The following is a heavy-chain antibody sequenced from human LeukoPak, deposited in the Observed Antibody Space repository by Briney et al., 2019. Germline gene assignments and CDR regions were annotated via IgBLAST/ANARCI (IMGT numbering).Heavy chain of an antibody. D-gene: IGHD2-15*01. CDR1: GGTFSSYA. V-gene: IGHV1-69*01. CDR2: IIPIFGTA. CDR3: ARVDCSGGSCYFYNWFDP. Sequence: VASVKVSCKASGGTFSSYAISWVRQAPGQGLEWMGGIIPIFGTANYARKFQGRVTITADESTSTAYMELSSLRSEDTAVYYCARVDCSGGSCYFYNWFDPWGQGTLVTVSS. J-gene: IGHJ5*02.